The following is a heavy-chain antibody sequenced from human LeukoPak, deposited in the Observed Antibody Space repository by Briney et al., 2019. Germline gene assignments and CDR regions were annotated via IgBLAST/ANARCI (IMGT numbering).Heavy chain of an antibody. J-gene: IGHJ5*02. Sequence: PGGSLRLSCAASGFTFDDYAMHWVRQAPGKGLEWVSGISWNSGSIGYADSVKGRFTISRDNAKNSLYLQMNSLRAEDTALYYCAKDRGRIAXXXPFDPWGQGTLVTVSS. CDR2: ISWNSGSI. CDR3: AKDRGRIAXXXPFDP. CDR1: GFTFDDYA. D-gene: IGHD6-19*01. V-gene: IGHV3-9*01.